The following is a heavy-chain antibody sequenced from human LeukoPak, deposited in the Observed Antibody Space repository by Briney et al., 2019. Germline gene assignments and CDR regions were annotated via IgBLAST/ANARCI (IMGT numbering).Heavy chain of an antibody. V-gene: IGHV4-31*03. D-gene: IGHD5/OR15-5a*01. CDR1: GGSISSGGYS. CDR3: ARGSTYLPFDY. CDR2: IYYSGST. J-gene: IGHJ4*02. Sequence: SQTLSLTCTVSGGSISSGGYSWSWIRQHPGKSLEWIGYIYYSGSTYYNPSLKSRVTISVDTSKNQFSLKLSSVTAADTAVYYCARGSTYLPFDYWGQGTLVTVSS.